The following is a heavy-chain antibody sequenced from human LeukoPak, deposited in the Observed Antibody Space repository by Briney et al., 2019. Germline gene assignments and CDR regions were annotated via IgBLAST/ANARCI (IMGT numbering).Heavy chain of an antibody. CDR1: GFTVDSNY. D-gene: IGHD3-22*01. J-gene: IGHJ4*02. CDR3: ARGDDSGYYDYFDY. Sequence: GGSLRLSCAASGFTVDSNYLSWVRQALGKGLEWVSTIYTGGNTYYAASVKGRFTISRDFSKNTVFLRMNSLRTEDTAMYYCARGDDSGYYDYFDYWGQGALVTVSS. V-gene: IGHV3-53*01. CDR2: IYTGGNT.